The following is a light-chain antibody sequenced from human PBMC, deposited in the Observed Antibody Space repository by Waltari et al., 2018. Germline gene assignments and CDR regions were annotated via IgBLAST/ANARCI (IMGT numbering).Light chain of an antibody. V-gene: IGLV3-21*04. CDR1: NIETKS. Sequence: YVVTQPPSVSVTPGQTDTLTCGGENIETKSVNWYQQKPGQAPFLVMFYDNDRPAGIPERFSGSNSGNTATLTINWVEAGDEADYHCQVWDDFIDSGVFGGGTRLSVL. CDR2: YDN. CDR3: QVWDDFIDSGV. J-gene: IGLJ3*02.